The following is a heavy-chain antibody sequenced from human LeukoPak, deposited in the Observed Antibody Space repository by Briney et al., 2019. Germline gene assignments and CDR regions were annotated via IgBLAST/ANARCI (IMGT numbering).Heavy chain of an antibody. CDR2: INHSGST. CDR1: GGSFSGYY. V-gene: IGHV4-34*01. Sequence: PSETLSLTCAVYGGSFSGYYWSWIRQPPGKGLEWIGEINHSGSTNYNPSLESRVTISVDTSKNQFSLKLSSVTAADTAVYYCARTRITMVRGVSKLNYYGMDVWGKGTTVTVSS. D-gene: IGHD3-10*01. J-gene: IGHJ6*04. CDR3: ARTRITMVRGVSKLNYYGMDV.